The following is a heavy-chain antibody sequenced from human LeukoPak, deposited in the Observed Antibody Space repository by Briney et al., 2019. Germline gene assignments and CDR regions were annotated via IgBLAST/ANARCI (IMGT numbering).Heavy chain of an antibody. D-gene: IGHD2-8*02. CDR3: ARGYWFYFDY. J-gene: IGHJ4*02. Sequence: KPSETLSLTCTVSGYSISSGYYWGWIRQPPGKGLEWIGRIYTSGSTKYNPSLKSRVTISVDTSKNQFSLKLSSVTAADTAVYYCARGYWFYFDYWGQGTLVTVSS. V-gene: IGHV4-38-2*02. CDR1: GYSISSGYY. CDR2: IYTSGST.